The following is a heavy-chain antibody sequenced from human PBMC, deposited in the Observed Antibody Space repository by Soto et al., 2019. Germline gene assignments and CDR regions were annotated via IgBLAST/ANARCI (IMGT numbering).Heavy chain of an antibody. CDR3: AKHGGTINY. V-gene: IGHV3-23*01. D-gene: IGHD1-7*01. Sequence: PGGSLRLSCAASGFSFSNYVMSWVRQAPGRGLEWVSGLSGSGETSYYADNVKGRFTISRDNSKNMLYLQMNSLTTEDTALYYCAKHGGTINYWGQGTLVTVSS. J-gene: IGHJ4*02. CDR2: LSGSGETS. CDR1: GFSFSNYV.